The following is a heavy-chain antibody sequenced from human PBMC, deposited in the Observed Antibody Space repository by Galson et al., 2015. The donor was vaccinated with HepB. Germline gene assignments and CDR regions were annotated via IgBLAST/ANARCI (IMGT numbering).Heavy chain of an antibody. CDR3: ATDRTSDNWNYWPF. CDR1: GITFSNYA. CDR2: ISGSGGTT. V-gene: IGHV3-23*01. D-gene: IGHD1-7*01. J-gene: IGHJ4*02. Sequence: SLRLSCAASGITFSNYAMTWVRQAPGKGLEWVSGISGSGGTTYYAGSLKGRFTISRDNSKNTLSLQMNSLRAEDTALYYCATDRTSDNWNYWPFWVQGTLVTVSS.